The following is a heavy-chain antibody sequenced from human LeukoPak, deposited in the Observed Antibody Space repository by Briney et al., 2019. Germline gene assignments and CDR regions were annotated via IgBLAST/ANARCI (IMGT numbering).Heavy chain of an antibody. Sequence: AAVKVSFKASGSTFSSSAMQWVRQARGQRLEWIGWIVFCSGHTNYAQSFQERVTITRDMSTSTAYMKLSSLRSEDTAVYYCAAAPKGYCSSNSCRGDYIDYWGQGTLVTVSS. CDR1: GSTFSSSA. V-gene: IGHV1-58*02. CDR3: AAAPKGYCSSNSCRGDYIDY. J-gene: IGHJ4*02. D-gene: IGHD2-2*01. CDR2: IVFCSGHT.